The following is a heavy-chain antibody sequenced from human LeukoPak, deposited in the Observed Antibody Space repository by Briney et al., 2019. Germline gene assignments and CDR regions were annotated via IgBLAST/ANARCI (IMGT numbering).Heavy chain of an antibody. J-gene: IGHJ4*02. V-gene: IGHV3-7*01. CDR3: ARDPFQGRDGYNSEFDY. CDR1: GFTFSSYW. CDR2: IKQDGSEK. Sequence: GGSLRLSCAASGFTFSSYWMSWVRQAPGKGLEWVANIKQDGSEKYYVDSVKGRFTISRDNAKNSLYLQMNSLRAEDTAVYYCARDPFQGRDGYNSEFDYWGQGTLVTVSS. D-gene: IGHD5-24*01.